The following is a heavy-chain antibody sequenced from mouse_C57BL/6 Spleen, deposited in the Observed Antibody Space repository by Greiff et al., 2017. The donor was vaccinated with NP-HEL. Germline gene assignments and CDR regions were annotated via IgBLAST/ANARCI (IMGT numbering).Heavy chain of an antibody. J-gene: IGHJ4*01. CDR2: IYPGSGST. V-gene: IGHV1-55*01. Sequence: VQLQQPGAELVKPGASVKMSCKASGYTFTSYWITWVKQRPGQGLEWIGDIYPGSGSTNYNEKFKSKATLTVDTSSSTAYMQLSSLTSEDSAVYYCARAGPINYYAMDYWGQGTSVTVSS. CDR1: GYTFTSYW. CDR3: ARAGPINYYAMDY.